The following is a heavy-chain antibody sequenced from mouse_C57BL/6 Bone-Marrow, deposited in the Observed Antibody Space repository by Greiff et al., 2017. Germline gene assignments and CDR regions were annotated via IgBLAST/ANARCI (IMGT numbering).Heavy chain of an antibody. Sequence: EVQVVESGGDLVKPGGSLKLSCAASGFTFSSYGMSWVRQTPDKRLEWVATISSGGSYTYYPDSVKGRFPISRDNAKNTLYLQMSSLKSEDTAMYYCASGYGSSYVWFAYWGQGTLVTVSA. V-gene: IGHV5-6*01. CDR1: GFTFSSYG. CDR2: ISSGGSYT. D-gene: IGHD1-1*01. J-gene: IGHJ3*01. CDR3: ASGYGSSYVWFAY.